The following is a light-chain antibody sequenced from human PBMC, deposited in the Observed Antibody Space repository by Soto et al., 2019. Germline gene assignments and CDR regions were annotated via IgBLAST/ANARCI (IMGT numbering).Light chain of an antibody. CDR3: QQYGSSPIT. V-gene: IGKV3-20*01. CDR2: GAS. CDR1: QSVSRSY. Sequence: EIGMKQSPATLSVSTGERATLSYRASQSVSRSYLAWYQQKRGQAPRLLIYGASSRATGIPDRFSGSGSGTDFTLTISRLEPEDFAVYYCQQYGSSPITFGQGTRLEIK. J-gene: IGKJ5*01.